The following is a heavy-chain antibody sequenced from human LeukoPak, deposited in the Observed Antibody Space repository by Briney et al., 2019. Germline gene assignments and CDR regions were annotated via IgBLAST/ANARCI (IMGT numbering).Heavy chain of an antibody. Sequence: GGSLRLSCAASGFTFSDYWMTWVRQAPGKGLEGVANIRQDGSEKYPVDSVKGRFTISRDNAKNSVYLQMNSLRAEDTAVYYCARISCSRSSCYGVYDYWGQGSLVTVSS. J-gene: IGHJ4*02. CDR1: GFTFSDYW. D-gene: IGHD2-15*01. CDR3: ARISCSRSSCYGVYDY. CDR2: IRQDGSEK. V-gene: IGHV3-7*01.